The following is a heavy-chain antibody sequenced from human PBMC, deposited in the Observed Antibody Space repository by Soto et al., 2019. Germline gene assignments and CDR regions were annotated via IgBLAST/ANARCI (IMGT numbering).Heavy chain of an antibody. CDR2: ISSSSSYI. V-gene: IGHV3-21*01. CDR3: ARELSGIAARRTFFDY. CDR1: GFTFSSYS. Sequence: GGSLRLSCAASGFTFSSYSMNWVRQAPGKGLEWVSSISSSSSYIYYADSVKGRFTISRDNAKNSLYLQMNSLRAEDTAVYYCARELSGIAARRTFFDYWGQGTLVTVSS. D-gene: IGHD6-6*01. J-gene: IGHJ4*02.